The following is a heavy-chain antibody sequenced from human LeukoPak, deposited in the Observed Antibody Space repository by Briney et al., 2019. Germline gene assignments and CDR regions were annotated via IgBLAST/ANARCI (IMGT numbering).Heavy chain of an antibody. V-gene: IGHV1-18*01. D-gene: IGHD6-6*01. CDR2: ISGYNGNT. CDR1: GYTFTDYG. J-gene: IGHJ4*02. Sequence: GASVKVSCKTSGYTFTDYGIHWVRQAPGLGLEWMGWISGYNGNTKYPQKLQGRVTMTTDTSTSTAYMELRSLRSDDTAVYYCAKESYDDSSGFDSWGQGTLVTVSS. CDR3: AKESYDDSSGFDS.